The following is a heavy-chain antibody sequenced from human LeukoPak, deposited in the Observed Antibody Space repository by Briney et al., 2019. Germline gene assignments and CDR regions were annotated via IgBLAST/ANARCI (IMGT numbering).Heavy chain of an antibody. V-gene: IGHV3-74*01. CDR1: GFTFTSYW. J-gene: IGHJ4*02. Sequence: GGSLTLSCATSGFTFTSYWMHWVRQVAGKGLVWLARVDHGGSGTNYADSVKGRFTISRDNAKKTLYLQMNSLRTEDTAVYYCTRGGPDRGDYWGQGTLVTVSS. CDR3: TRGGPDRGDY. D-gene: IGHD1-14*01. CDR2: VDHGGSGT.